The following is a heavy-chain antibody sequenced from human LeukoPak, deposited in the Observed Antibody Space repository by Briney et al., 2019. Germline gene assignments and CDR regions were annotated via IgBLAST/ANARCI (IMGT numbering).Heavy chain of an antibody. CDR3: AKPLRFLKDYFDY. Sequence: GASLRLSCAASGFTFGSYAMSWVRQAPGKGLEWVSAISGSGGSTYYADSVKGRFTISRDNSKNTLYLQMNSLRAEDTAVYYCAKPLRFLKDYFDYWGQGTLVTVSS. D-gene: IGHD3-3*01. CDR1: GFTFGSYA. J-gene: IGHJ4*02. V-gene: IGHV3-23*01. CDR2: ISGSGGST.